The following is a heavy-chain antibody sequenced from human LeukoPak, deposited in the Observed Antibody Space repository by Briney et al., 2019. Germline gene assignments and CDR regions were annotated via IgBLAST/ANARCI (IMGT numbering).Heavy chain of an antibody. CDR2: IYYSGST. J-gene: IGHJ4*02. Sequence: PSETLSLTCTVSGGSISSYYWSWIRQPPGKGLEWIGYIYYSGSTNYNPSLKSRVTISVDTSKNQFSLKLSSVTAADTAVYYCARAVGVAKRYFDYWGQGTLVTVSS. V-gene: IGHV4-59*01. CDR1: GGSISSYY. CDR3: ARAVGVAKRYFDY. D-gene: IGHD2-15*01.